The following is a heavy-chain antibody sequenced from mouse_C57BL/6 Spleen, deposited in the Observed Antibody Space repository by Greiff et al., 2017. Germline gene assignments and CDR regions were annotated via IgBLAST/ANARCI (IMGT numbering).Heavy chain of an antibody. CDR3: ARGYDDDDGAYWYKNV. J-gene: IGHJ1*03. CDR2: FHPYNDDT. CDR1: GYTFTTYP. D-gene: IGHD2-4*01. V-gene: IGHV1-47*01. Sequence: QVQLQQPGAELVKPGASVKMSCKASGYTFTTYPIEWMKQNHGKSLEWIGNFHPYNDDTKYNEKFKGKATLTVEKSSSTASLELSRLTSADSAVLNCARGYDDDDGAYWYKNVWGTGTTDTDTS.